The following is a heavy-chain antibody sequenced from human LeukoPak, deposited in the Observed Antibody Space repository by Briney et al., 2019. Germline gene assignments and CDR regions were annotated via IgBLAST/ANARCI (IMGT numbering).Heavy chain of an antibody. Sequence: SETLSLTCTVSGGSISSYYWSWIRQPAVKGLEWIGRIYTSGSNNYNPSLKSRVTMSVDTSKNQFSLKLSSVTAADTAVYYCAREFLDYYDSSGYFRFDYWGQGTLVTVSS. J-gene: IGHJ4*02. CDR1: GGSISSYY. CDR2: IYTSGSN. V-gene: IGHV4-4*07. CDR3: AREFLDYYDSSGYFRFDY. D-gene: IGHD3-22*01.